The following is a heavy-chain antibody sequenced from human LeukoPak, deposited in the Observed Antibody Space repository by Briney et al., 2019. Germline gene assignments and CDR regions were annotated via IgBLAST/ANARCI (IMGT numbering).Heavy chain of an antibody. J-gene: IGHJ4*02. CDR3: ARNDYGGNWFPFDY. CDR2: INPNSGGT. D-gene: IGHD4-23*01. CDR1: GYTFTGYY. V-gene: IGHV1-2*02. Sequence: GASVKVSCKASGYTFTGYYMHWVRQAPGQGLEWMGWINPNSGGTNYAQKFQGRVTMTRDTSISTAYMELSRLRSDDTAVYYCARNDYGGNWFPFDYWGQGTLVTVSS.